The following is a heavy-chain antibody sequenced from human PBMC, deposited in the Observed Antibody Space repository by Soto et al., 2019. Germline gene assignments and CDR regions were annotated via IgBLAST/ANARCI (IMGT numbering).Heavy chain of an antibody. Sequence: QVQLQESGPGLVKPSGTLSLTCAVSGGSISSSNWWSWVRQPPGKGLEWIGEIYHSGSTNYNPSLKSRVTISVDKSKNQFSLKLSSVTAADTAVYYCARMFGGSGGSCYDYYGMDVWGQGTTVTVSS. D-gene: IGHD2-15*01. CDR1: GGSISSSNW. CDR3: ARMFGGSGGSCYDYYGMDV. V-gene: IGHV4-4*02. CDR2: IYHSGST. J-gene: IGHJ6*02.